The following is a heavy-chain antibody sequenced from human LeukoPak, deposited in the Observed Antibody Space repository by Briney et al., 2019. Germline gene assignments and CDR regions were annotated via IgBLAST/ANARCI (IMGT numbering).Heavy chain of an antibody. Sequence: RASVKVSCKASGYTFTSYYMHWVRQAPGQGLEWMGIINPSGGSTSYAQKFQGRVTMTRDMSTSTVYMELSSLRSEDTAVYYCARALPHRRLMDTTMEQHWFDPWGQGTLVTVSS. V-gene: IGHV1-46*01. J-gene: IGHJ5*02. CDR1: GYTFTSYY. CDR2: INPSGGST. D-gene: IGHD5-18*01. CDR3: ARALPHRRLMDTTMEQHWFDP.